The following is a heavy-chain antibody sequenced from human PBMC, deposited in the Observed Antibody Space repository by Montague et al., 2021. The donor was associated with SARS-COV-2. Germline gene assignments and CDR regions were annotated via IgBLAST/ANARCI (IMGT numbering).Heavy chain of an antibody. J-gene: IGHJ4*02. V-gene: IGHV3-66*01. Sequence: SLRLSCAASGFTVSSTYMNWVRQVPGKGLEWVSSISSSSVTYSADSLKGRFTISRDNSKNTVYLQMNSLRAEDTAVYFCARVSSQFFGSGPLDYWSQGSLVTVSS. CDR3: ARVSSQFFGSGPLDY. CDR2: ISSSSVT. CDR1: GFTVSSTY. D-gene: IGHD3-10*01.